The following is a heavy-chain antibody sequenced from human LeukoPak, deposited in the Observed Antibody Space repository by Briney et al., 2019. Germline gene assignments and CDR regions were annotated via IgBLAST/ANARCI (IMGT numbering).Heavy chain of an antibody. V-gene: IGHV1-2*02. CDR1: GYTFTGYY. D-gene: IGHD3-9*01. J-gene: IGHJ4*02. CDR2: INLKSGGT. Sequence: GASVKVSCKASGYTFTGYYMHWVRQAPGQELEWMGWINLKSGGTNSAEKFQVRVTMTRDTTTSTAYMELSRLRFDDTAVYYCARSPDILTGENFDYWGQGTLVTVSS. CDR3: ARSPDILTGENFDY.